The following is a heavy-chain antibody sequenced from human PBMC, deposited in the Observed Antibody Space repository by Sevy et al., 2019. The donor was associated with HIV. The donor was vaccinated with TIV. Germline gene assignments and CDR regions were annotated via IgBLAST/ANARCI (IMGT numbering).Heavy chain of an antibody. CDR3: VRTAGLTGSYEY. J-gene: IGHJ4*02. D-gene: IGHD3-9*01. CDR2: ISFNGNHE. V-gene: IGHV3-30-3*01. Sequence: GGFLRLSCAASGFTFTNFPMHWVRQAPGRGLEWVAIISFNGNHEFYADSVKGRFTISRDNSKSTLYLQMNSLRREDTAVYYCVRTAGLTGSYEYWGQGTQVTVSS. CDR1: GFTFTNFP.